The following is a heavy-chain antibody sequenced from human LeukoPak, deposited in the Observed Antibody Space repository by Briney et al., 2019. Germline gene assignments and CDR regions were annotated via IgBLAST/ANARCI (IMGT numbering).Heavy chain of an antibody. Sequence: GRSLRLSCAASGFTFSSYGMHWVRQAPGKGLEWVAVIWYDGSNKYYADSVKGRFTISRDNSKNTLYLQMNSLRAEDTAVYYCAREGDDYYDSSGSYYFDYWGQGTLVTVSS. CDR1: GFTFSSYG. D-gene: IGHD3-22*01. CDR3: AREGDDYYDSSGSYYFDY. J-gene: IGHJ4*02. CDR2: IWYDGSNK. V-gene: IGHV3-33*01.